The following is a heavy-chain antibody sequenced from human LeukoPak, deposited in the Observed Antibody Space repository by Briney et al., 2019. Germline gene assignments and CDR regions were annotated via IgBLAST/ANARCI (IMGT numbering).Heavy chain of an antibody. J-gene: IGHJ6*03. CDR1: GGSIITNGYY. CDR3: AGVVGGSYSMDV. V-gene: IGHV4-39*07. D-gene: IGHD1-26*01. CDR2: IYYSGRT. Sequence: SETLSLTCTVSGGSIITNGYYWDWIRQPPGKGLEWIGSIYYSGRTYSNPSLKSRVTISVDTSKNQFSLKLSSVTAADTAMYYCAGVVGGSYSMDVWGQGTTVTVSS.